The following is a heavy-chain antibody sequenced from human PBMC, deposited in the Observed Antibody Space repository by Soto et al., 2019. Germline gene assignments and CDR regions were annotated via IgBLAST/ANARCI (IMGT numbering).Heavy chain of an antibody. J-gene: IGHJ6*02. V-gene: IGHV1-2*04. CDR3: ARGIAAAAARGMDV. D-gene: IGHD6-13*01. CDR2: INPNSAGT. CDR1: GYTFTGYY. Sequence: ASVKVSCKASGYTFTGYYMHWVRQAPGQGLEWMGWINPNSAGTNYAQKFQGWVAMTRDTSISTAYMELSRLRSDDTAVYYCARGIAAAAARGMDVWGQGTTVTVSS.